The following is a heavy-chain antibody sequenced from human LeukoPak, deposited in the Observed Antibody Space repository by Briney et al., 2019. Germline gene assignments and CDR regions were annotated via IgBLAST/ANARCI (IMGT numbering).Heavy chain of an antibody. D-gene: IGHD3-9*01. J-gene: IGHJ4*02. V-gene: IGHV1-69*04. CDR1: GGTFSSYA. Sequence: SVKVSCKASGGTFSSYATSWVRQAPGQGLEWMGRIIPILGIANYAQKFQGRVTITADKSTSTAYMELSSLRSEDTAVYYCARLYFDSTYYFDYWGQGTLVTVSS. CDR3: ARLYFDSTYYFDY. CDR2: IIPILGIA.